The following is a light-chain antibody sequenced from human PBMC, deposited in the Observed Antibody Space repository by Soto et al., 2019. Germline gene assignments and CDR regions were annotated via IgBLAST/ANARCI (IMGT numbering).Light chain of an antibody. Sequence: QSVLTQPASVSGSPGQSITSSCTGTSSDVGGYNYVSWYQHHPGKAPKLAIYEDSNRPSGVSNRFSGSKSGNTASLTISGLQAEDEADYYCNSYTSSNTFVFGTGTKVTVL. CDR3: NSYTSSNTFV. V-gene: IGLV2-14*01. CDR1: SSDVGGYNY. J-gene: IGLJ1*01. CDR2: EDS.